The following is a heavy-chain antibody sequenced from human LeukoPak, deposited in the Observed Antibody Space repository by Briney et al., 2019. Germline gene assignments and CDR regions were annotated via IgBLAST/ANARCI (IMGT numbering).Heavy chain of an antibody. D-gene: IGHD2-15*01. CDR3: AREQCSGNSCYYY. J-gene: IGHJ4*02. V-gene: IGHV3-7*01. CDR2: INQDGSEK. Sequence: GGSLRLSCAASGFSFSSFWMSWVRQAPGKGLEWEANINQDGSEKNYVDSVKGRFTISRDGAKNSLYLQMNSLRAEDAAVYYCAREQCSGNSCYYYWGQGTLVTVSS. CDR1: GFSFSSFW.